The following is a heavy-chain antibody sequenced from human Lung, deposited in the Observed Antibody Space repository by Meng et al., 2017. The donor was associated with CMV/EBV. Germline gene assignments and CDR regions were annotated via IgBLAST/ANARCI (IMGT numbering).Heavy chain of an antibody. CDR1: GFNLNTHS. CDR3: ATSRLQLDAVDL. J-gene: IGHJ3*01. CDR2: FSSDITNP. D-gene: IGHD2-2*01. Sequence: GESXKISXVASGFNLNTHSGHWVRQAPGRGLEWLAVFSSDITNPYYADSVRGRFAVSRDDFRKSLYLQMNGLTPEDTAVYYCATSRLQLDAVDLWGQGTLVTVSS. V-gene: IGHV3-30*09.